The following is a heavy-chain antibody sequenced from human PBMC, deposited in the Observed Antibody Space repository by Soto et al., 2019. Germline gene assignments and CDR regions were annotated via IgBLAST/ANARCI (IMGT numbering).Heavy chain of an antibody. CDR1: GGSSSGYY. D-gene: IGHD6-13*01. J-gene: IGHJ4*02. Sequence: SETLSLTCAVYGGSSSGYYWSWIRQPPGKGLEWIGEINHSGSTNYNPSLKSRVTISVDTSKNQFSLKLSSVTAADTAVYYCARGEDSSSWYYFDYWGQGTLVTVSS. CDR2: INHSGST. V-gene: IGHV4-34*01. CDR3: ARGEDSSSWYYFDY.